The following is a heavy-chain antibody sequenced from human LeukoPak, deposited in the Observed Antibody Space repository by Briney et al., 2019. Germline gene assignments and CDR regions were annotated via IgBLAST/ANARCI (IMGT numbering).Heavy chain of an antibody. Sequence: SETLSLTCTVSAYSISSGYYWGWIRQPPGKGLEWIGSLSHNGSTSYNPSLKSRVTISVDTSKNQFSLRLRSATAADTAVYYCARGRPAATPMDYWGQGMLVTVSS. CDR2: LSHNGST. D-gene: IGHD2-2*01. CDR3: ARGRPAATPMDY. J-gene: IGHJ4*02. V-gene: IGHV4-38-2*02. CDR1: AYSISSGYY.